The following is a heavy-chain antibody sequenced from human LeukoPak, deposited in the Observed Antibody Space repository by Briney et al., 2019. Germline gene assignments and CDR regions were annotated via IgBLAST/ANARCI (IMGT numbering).Heavy chain of an antibody. J-gene: IGHJ4*02. CDR1: GLTFSTYG. V-gene: IGHV3-30*02. CDR3: AKHDFYGSGSLGSH. D-gene: IGHD3-10*01. CDR2: IRYDGSNT. Sequence: GGSLRLSCAASGLTFSTYGMHWVRQAPGKGLDWVAFIRYDGSNTFYADPVKGRFTISRDNSKNTLYLQMNSLRAEDTAVYYCAKHDFYGSGSLGSHWGQGTLVTVSS.